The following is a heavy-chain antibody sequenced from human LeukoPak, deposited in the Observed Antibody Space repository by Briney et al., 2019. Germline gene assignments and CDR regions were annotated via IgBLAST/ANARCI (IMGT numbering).Heavy chain of an antibody. D-gene: IGHD3-9*01. CDR3: ARVSDYDILTGPVGPYYYYGMDV. CDR1: GFIFSSYS. J-gene: IGHJ6*02. V-gene: IGHV3-21*01. Sequence: GGSLRLSCAASGFIFSSYSMNWVRQAPGKGLEWVSSISSSSSYIYYADSVKGRFTISRDNAKNSLYLQMNSLRAEDTAVYYCARVSDYDILTGPVGPYYYYGMDVWGQGTTVTVSS. CDR2: ISSSSSYI.